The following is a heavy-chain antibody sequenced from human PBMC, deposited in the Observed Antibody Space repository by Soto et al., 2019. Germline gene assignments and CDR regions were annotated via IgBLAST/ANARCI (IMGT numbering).Heavy chain of an antibody. J-gene: IGHJ5*02. CDR2: IDTRSGGT. CDR1: GYPFTTYY. Sequence: HVQLVQSGTEVKKPGASVRVSCMVSGYPFTTYYIHWVRQAPGQGLEWMGWIDTRSGGTVYEQKFQGRVTMTRDTSISTVYMDLSGLTSDDTALYSCATEDYGIFPSWGQGSLVTVSS. V-gene: IGHV1-2*02. CDR3: ATEDYGIFPS. D-gene: IGHD3-10*01.